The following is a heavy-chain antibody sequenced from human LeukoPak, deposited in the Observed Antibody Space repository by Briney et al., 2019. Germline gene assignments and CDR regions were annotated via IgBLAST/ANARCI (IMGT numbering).Heavy chain of an antibody. D-gene: IGHD3-22*01. J-gene: IGHJ4*02. V-gene: IGHV3-33*01. CDR1: GFTFSSYG. Sequence: PGGSLRLSCAASGFTFSSYGMHWVRQAPGKGLEWVAVIWYDGSNKYYADSVKGRFTISRDNSKNTLYLQMNSLRAEDTAVYYCARARGDYDSSGYYFDYWGQGTLVTVSS. CDR3: ARARGDYDSSGYYFDY. CDR2: IWYDGSNK.